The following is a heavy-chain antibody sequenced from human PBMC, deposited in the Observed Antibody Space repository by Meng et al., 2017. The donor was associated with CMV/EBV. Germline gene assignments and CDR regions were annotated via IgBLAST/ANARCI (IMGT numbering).Heavy chain of an antibody. Sequence: SVKVSCKASGGTFSSYAISWVRQAPGQGLEWMGGIIPILGIANYAQKFQGRVTMTTDTSTSTAYMELRSLRSDDTAVYYCARDISGCFDYWGQGTLVTVSS. D-gene: IGHD3-22*01. V-gene: IGHV1-69*10. J-gene: IGHJ4*02. CDR1: GGTFSSYA. CDR3: ARDISGCFDY. CDR2: IIPILGIA.